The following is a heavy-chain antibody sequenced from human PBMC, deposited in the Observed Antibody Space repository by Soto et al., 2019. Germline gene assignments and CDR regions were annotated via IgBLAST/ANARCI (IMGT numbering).Heavy chain of an antibody. CDR1: GFTFTAYD. J-gene: IGHJ4*02. D-gene: IGHD1-20*01. CDR2: ISPSGDTT. Sequence: GVSLRLSCATSGFTFTAYDLTWVRQAPGKRLDWVSGISPSGDTTYYADSVKGRFTISRDNSKTVLYLQMNSLRAEDTAVYYCAFKGTDNRFYWGQGXLVTAYS. CDR3: AFKGTDNRFY. V-gene: IGHV3-23*01.